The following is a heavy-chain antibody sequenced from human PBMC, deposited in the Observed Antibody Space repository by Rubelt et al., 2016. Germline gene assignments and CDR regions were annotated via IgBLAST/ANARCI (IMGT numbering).Heavy chain of an antibody. CDR1: GGSISRYY. D-gene: IGHD6-13*01. CDR3: ARHVVAAAPLGV. J-gene: IGHJ3*01. CDR2: IYYSGST. V-gene: IGHV4-59*08. Sequence: HVQLQESGPGLVKPSGTLSLTCTVSGGSISRYYWSWIRQPPGQGLEWIGYIYYSGSTNYNPSLQSRVTISVDTSKNQFSGKLSAGTAADTAVYYCARHVVAAAPLGVWGQGTMVTVSS.